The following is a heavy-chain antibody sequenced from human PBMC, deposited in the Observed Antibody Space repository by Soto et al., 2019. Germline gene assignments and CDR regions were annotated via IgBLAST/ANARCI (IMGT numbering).Heavy chain of an antibody. D-gene: IGHD4-17*01. J-gene: IGHJ4*02. V-gene: IGHV1-18*01. Sequence: QVPLVQSGAEVKKPGASVKVYCKASGYTFTSYGISWVRQAPGQGLEWMGWISPYNGNTNYAQKLQGRVNMTTDTPTSTAYMELRSLRSDDTAVYYCARDQTTVTTCGYWGQGTLVTVSS. CDR3: ARDQTTVTTCGY. CDR1: GYTFTSYG. CDR2: ISPYNGNT.